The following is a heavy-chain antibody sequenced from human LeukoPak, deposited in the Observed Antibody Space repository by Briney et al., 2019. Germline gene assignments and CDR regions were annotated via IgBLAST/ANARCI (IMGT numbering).Heavy chain of an antibody. Sequence: SETLSLTCAVYGGSFSGYYWSWIRQPPGKGLEWIGEINHSGSTNYNTSLKSRVTISVDTSKNQFSLKLSSVTAADTAVYYCARRIAARPHYYYYMDVWGKGTTVTVSS. CDR2: INHSGST. V-gene: IGHV4-34*01. CDR3: ARRIAARPHYYYYMDV. J-gene: IGHJ6*03. CDR1: GGSFSGYY. D-gene: IGHD6-6*01.